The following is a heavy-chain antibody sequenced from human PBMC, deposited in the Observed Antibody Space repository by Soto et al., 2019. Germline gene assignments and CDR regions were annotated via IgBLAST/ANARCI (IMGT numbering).Heavy chain of an antibody. Sequence: GGSLRLSCAASGFTVSSNYMSWVRQAPGKGLEWVSVIYSGGSTYYADSVKGRFTISRDNSKNTLYLQMNSLRAEDTAVYYCARPPGKYYMDVWGKGTTVTVSS. V-gene: IGHV3-66*04. J-gene: IGHJ6*03. CDR1: GFTVSSNY. CDR3: ARPPGKYYMDV. CDR2: IYSGGST.